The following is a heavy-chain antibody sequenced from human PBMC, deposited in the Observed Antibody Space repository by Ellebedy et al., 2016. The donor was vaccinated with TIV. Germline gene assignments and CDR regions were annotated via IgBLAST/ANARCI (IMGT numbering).Heavy chain of an antibody. CDR2: ISYDGSNK. Sequence: PGGSLRLSCAASGFTFSSYGMHWVRQAPGKGLEWVAVISYDGSNKYYADSVKGRFTISRDNSKNTLYLQMNSLRAEDTAVYYCARDERFGVVIIPVVYWGQGTLVTVSS. CDR1: GFTFSSYG. V-gene: IGHV3-30*03. CDR3: ARDERFGVVIIPVVY. J-gene: IGHJ4*02. D-gene: IGHD3-3*01.